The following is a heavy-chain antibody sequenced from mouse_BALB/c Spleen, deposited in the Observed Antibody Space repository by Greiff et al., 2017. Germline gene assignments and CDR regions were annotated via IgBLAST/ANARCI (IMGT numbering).Heavy chain of an antibody. CDR2: INPSNGGT. V-gene: IGHV1S81*02. D-gene: IGHD1-1*02. J-gene: IGHJ2*01. Sequence: QVQLQQPGAELVKPGASVKLSCKASGYTFTSYYMYWVKQRPGQGLEWIGGINPSNGGTNFNEKFKSKATLTVDKSSSTAYMQLSSLTSEDSAVYYCTRYGPTFFDYWGQGTTLTVSS. CDR3: TRYGPTFFDY. CDR1: GYTFTSYY.